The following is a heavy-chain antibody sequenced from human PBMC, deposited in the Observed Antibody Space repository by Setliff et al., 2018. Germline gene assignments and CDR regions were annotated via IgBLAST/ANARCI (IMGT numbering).Heavy chain of an antibody. Sequence: GASVKVSCKASGYTFTSYGISWVRQAPGQGLEWMGWISAYNGNTNYAQKLQGRVTMTTDTSTSTAYMELRSLRSDDTAVYYCARAIYEPFRESHNWFGPWGPGTLVTVSS. D-gene: IGHD3-16*01. J-gene: IGHJ5*02. CDR1: GYTFTSYG. CDR2: ISAYNGNT. V-gene: IGHV1-18*01. CDR3: ARAIYEPFRESHNWFGP.